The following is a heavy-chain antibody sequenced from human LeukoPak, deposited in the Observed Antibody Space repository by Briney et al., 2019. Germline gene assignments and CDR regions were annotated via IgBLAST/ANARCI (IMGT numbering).Heavy chain of an antibody. CDR3: ARDSYRALEY. Sequence: GGSLRLSCAASGFTFSNHWMSWVRQAPGKGLEWVAHINQDGSEKYYVDSVKGRFTISRDNAEKSLYLQMNSLRVDDTAEYYCARDSYRALEYWGQGTLVIVSS. CDR2: INQDGSEK. D-gene: IGHD1-14*01. CDR1: GFTFSNHW. V-gene: IGHV3-7*01. J-gene: IGHJ4*02.